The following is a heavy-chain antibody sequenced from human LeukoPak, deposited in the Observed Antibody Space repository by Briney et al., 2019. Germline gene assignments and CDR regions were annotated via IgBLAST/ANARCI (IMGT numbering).Heavy chain of an antibody. V-gene: IGHV4-34*01. CDR3: ARYSSSWSGWFDP. Sequence: PSETLSLTCAVYGGSFSGYYWSWTRQPPGKGLEWIGEINHSGSTNYNPSLKSRVTISVDTSKSQFSLKLSSVTAADTAVYYCARYSSSWSGWFDPWGQGTLVTVSS. CDR2: INHSGST. D-gene: IGHD6-13*01. J-gene: IGHJ5*02. CDR1: GGSFSGYY.